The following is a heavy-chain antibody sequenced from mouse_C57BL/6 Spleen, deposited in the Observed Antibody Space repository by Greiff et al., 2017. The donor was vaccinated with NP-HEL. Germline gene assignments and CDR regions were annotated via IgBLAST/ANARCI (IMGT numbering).Heavy chain of an antibody. Sequence: VKLQQPGAELVRPGSSVKLSCKASGYTFTSYWMHWVKQRPIQGLEWIGNIDPSDSETHYNQKFKDKATLTVDKSSSTAYMQLSSLTSEDSAVYHCARSSGIAMDYWGQGTSVTVSS. V-gene: IGHV1-52*01. CDR2: IDPSDSET. J-gene: IGHJ4*01. CDR3: ARSSGIAMDY. CDR1: GYTFTSYW. D-gene: IGHD4-1*01.